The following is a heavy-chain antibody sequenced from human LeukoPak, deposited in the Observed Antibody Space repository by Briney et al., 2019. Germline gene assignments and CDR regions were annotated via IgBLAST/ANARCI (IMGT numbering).Heavy chain of an antibody. Sequence: GGSLRLSCAASGFTFSSYSMNWVRQAPGKGLEWVSYISSSGSTIYYADSVKGRFTISRDNAKNSLYLQMNSLRAEDTAVYYCAKVAYALNAFDIWGQGTMVTVSS. CDR2: ISSSGSTI. CDR3: AKVAYALNAFDI. CDR1: GFTFSSYS. V-gene: IGHV3-48*04. J-gene: IGHJ3*02. D-gene: IGHD2-15*01.